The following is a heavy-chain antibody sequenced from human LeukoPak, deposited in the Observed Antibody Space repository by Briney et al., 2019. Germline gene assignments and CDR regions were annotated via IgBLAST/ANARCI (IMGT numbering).Heavy chain of an antibody. D-gene: IGHD3-16*01. J-gene: IGHJ4*02. CDR1: GFIFSSYS. CDR3: ARSSFPYYFDY. Sequence: PGGSLRLSCTASGFIFSSYSMNWVRQAPGKGLVWVSRIDNDGGSTTYADSVKGRFTISRDNAKNTLYLQMNSVRAEDTAVYYCARSSFPYYFDYWGQGTLVTVSS. CDR2: IDNDGGST. V-gene: IGHV3-74*01.